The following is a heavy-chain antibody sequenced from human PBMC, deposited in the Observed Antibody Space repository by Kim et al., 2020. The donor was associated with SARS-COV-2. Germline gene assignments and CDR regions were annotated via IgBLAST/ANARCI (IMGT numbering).Heavy chain of an antibody. J-gene: IGHJ6*02. CDR2: IYYSGST. CDR3: AREKYYYDSSGYPYYYYYGMDV. Sequence: SETLSLTCTVSGGSISSSSYYWGWIRQPPGKGLEWIGSIYYSGSTYYNPSLKSRVTISVDTSKNQFSLKLSSVTAADTAVYYCAREKYYYDSSGYPYYYYYGMDVWGQGTTVTVSS. V-gene: IGHV4-39*07. CDR1: GGSISSSSYY. D-gene: IGHD3-22*01.